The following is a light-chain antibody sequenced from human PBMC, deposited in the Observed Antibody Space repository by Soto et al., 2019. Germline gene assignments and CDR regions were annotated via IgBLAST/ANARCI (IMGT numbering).Light chain of an antibody. CDR2: DVS. V-gene: IGLV2-14*03. CDR1: SSDVGGYNY. Sequence: QSALTKPASVSGSPGQWITISCTGTSSDVGGYNYVSWYQHHPGKAPKLMIYDVSNRPSGVSNCFSGSKSGNTASLTISGLQPEDEADYYCSSYTTSNTRQIVFGTGTKVTVL. J-gene: IGLJ1*01. CDR3: SSYTTSNTRQIV.